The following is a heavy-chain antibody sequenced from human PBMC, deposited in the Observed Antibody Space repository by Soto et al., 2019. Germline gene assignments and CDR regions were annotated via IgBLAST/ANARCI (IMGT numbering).Heavy chain of an antibody. J-gene: IGHJ4*02. CDR1: GGTFSSYA. CDR3: ARKGLGYSNPYLFDY. CDR2: IIPIFGTA. Sequence: QVQLVQSGAEVKKPGSSVKVSCKASGGTFSSYAISWVRQAPGQGLEWMGGIIPIFGTANYAQKFQGRVTITADKATSTAYRELSSLRSEDTAVYYCARKGLGYSNPYLFDYWGQGTLVTVSS. D-gene: IGHD4-4*01. V-gene: IGHV1-69*06.